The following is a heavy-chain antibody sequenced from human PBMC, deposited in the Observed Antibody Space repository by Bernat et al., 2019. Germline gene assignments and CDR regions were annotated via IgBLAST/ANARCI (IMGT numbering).Heavy chain of an antibody. CDR2: IWYDGSNK. Sequence: QVQLVESGGGVVQPGRSLRLSCAASGFTFSSYGMHWVRQAPGKGLEWVEVIWYDGSNKYYAESVKGRFTSTRDNSKNTLYMQMNSMGDEDTAVYYCARDKRLERRWGSFDYWGQGTLVTVSS. CDR3: ARDKRLERRWGSFDY. CDR1: GFTFSSYG. D-gene: IGHD1-1*01. V-gene: IGHV3-33*01. J-gene: IGHJ4*02.